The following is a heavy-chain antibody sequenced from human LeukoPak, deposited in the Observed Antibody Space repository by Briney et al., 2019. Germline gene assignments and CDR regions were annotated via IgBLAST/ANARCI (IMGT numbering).Heavy chain of an antibody. CDR2: MNPNSGNT. V-gene: IGHV1-8*01. CDR3: IRSVRNGHFDY. CDR1: GYTFNNYD. Sequence: ASVKVSCKTSGYTFNNYDINWVRQASGQGLEWMGWMNPNSGNTGYAQTFQGRVTMTRSTSISTVYMELSTLRFEDTAVYYCIRSVRNGHFDYWGQGTLVTVSS. D-gene: IGHD2-8*01. J-gene: IGHJ4*02.